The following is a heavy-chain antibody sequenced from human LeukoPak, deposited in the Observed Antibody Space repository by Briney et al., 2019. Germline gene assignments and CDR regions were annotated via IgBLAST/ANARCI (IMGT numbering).Heavy chain of an antibody. CDR1: GFTFSSYA. Sequence: PGRSLRLSCAASGFTFSSYAMSWVRQAPGKGLEWVSAISGSGGSTYYADSVKGRFTISRDNSKNTLYLQMNSLRAEDTAVYYCAKAERHDYSNYYDDYWGQGTLVTVSS. CDR2: ISGSGGST. D-gene: IGHD4-4*01. CDR3: AKAERHDYSNYYDDY. V-gene: IGHV3-23*01. J-gene: IGHJ4*02.